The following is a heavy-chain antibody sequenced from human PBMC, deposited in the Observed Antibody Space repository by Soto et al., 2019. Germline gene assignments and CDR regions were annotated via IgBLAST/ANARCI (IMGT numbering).Heavy chain of an antibody. J-gene: IGHJ3*02. Sequence: GGSLRLSCAASGFTFSSYSMNWVRQAPEKGLEWVSYISSSSSTIYYADSVKGRFTISRDNAKNSLYLQMNSLRDEDTAVYYCAREDILTGYGPSDAFDIWGQGTMVTVS. V-gene: IGHV3-48*02. CDR1: GFTFSSYS. D-gene: IGHD3-9*01. CDR3: AREDILTGYGPSDAFDI. CDR2: ISSSSSTI.